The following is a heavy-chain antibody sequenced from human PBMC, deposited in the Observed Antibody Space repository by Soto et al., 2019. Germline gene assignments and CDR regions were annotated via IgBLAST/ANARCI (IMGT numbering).Heavy chain of an antibody. CDR2: ISYDGSNK. D-gene: IGHD2-2*01. V-gene: IGHV3-30*03. CDR3: ARTFDCSSTSCYWSRIAAAGRDYYYYGMDV. Sequence: GGSLRLSCAASGFTFSSYGMHWVRQAPGKGLEWVAVISYDGSNKYYADSVKGRFTISRDNSKNTLYLQMNSLRAEDTAVYYCARTFDCSSTSCYWSRIAAAGRDYYYYGMDVWGQGTTVTVSS. J-gene: IGHJ6*02. CDR1: GFTFSSYG.